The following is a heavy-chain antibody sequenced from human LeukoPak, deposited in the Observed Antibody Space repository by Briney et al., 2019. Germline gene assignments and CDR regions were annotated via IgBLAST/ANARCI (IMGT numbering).Heavy chain of an antibody. D-gene: IGHD4-17*01. CDR3: ARLYGTYPGWFDP. CDR1: GFTFSSYG. CDR2: IWYDGSNK. Sequence: PGGSLRLSCAASGFTFSSYGMHWVRQAPGKGLEWVAVIWYDGSNKYYADSVKGRFTISRDNSKNTLHLQMNSLRAEATAVYYCARLYGTYPGWFDPWGQGALVTVSS. V-gene: IGHV3-33*01. J-gene: IGHJ5*02.